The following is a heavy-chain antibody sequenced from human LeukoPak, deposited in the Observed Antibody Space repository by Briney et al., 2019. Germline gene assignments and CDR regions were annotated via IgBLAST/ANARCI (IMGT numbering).Heavy chain of an antibody. Sequence: GASVEVSCKASGYTFTGYYMHWVRQAPGQGLEWMGWINPNSGGTNYAQKFQGRVTMTRDTSISTAYMELSRLRSDDTAVYYCARDPGIVGANDAFDIWGQGTMVTVSS. V-gene: IGHV1-2*02. CDR2: INPNSGGT. CDR1: GYTFTGYY. D-gene: IGHD1-26*01. J-gene: IGHJ3*02. CDR3: ARDPGIVGANDAFDI.